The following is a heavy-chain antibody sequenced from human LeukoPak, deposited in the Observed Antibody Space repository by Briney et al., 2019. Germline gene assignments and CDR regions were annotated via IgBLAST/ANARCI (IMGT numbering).Heavy chain of an antibody. CDR1: GFIFSIYG. Sequence: GGSLRLPCAASGFIFSIYGMHWVRQAPGKGLEWVACIWFDGTQKYYADSVKGRFTISRDTSKNMVYLQMNSLRAEDTAVYYCARDRNSFDHWGQGTLVTVSS. CDR2: IWFDGTQK. V-gene: IGHV3-33*01. D-gene: IGHD1-14*01. J-gene: IGHJ4*02. CDR3: ARDRNSFDH.